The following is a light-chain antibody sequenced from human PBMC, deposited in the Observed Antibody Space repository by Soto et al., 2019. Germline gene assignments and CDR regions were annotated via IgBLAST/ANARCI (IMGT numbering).Light chain of an antibody. CDR3: CSYADSRTFV. V-gene: IGLV2-23*03. Sequence: QSVLTQPASVSGSPGQSITISCTGTSSDVGSYNLVSWYQQHPGKAPKLMIDEGSKRPSGVSNRFSGSKSGNTAYLTISGLQAEDEADYYCCSYADSRTFVFGTGTKLTVL. CDR2: EGS. CDR1: SSDVGSYNL. J-gene: IGLJ1*01.